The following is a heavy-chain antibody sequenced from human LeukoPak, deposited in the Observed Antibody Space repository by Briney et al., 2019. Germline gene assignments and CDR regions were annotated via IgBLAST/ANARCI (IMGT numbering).Heavy chain of an antibody. D-gene: IGHD6-25*01. J-gene: IGHJ4*02. Sequence: GSSVKVSCKGFGYTFATYGSSWVRQAPGQGLEWMGWISAYTGDTRYAQKFQARVTMTTDTSTSTAYMELGSLRSDDTAVYYCMRHITTIGAGSVLSNWGQGTLVTVSS. CDR2: ISAYTGDT. V-gene: IGHV1-18*01. CDR1: GYTFATYG. CDR3: MRHITTIGAGSVLSN.